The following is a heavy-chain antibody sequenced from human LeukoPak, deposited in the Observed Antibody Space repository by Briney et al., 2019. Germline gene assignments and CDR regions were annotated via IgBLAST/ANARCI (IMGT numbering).Heavy chain of an antibody. CDR3: ARVIIGVTVDY. J-gene: IGHJ4*02. CDR2: IKQDGSEK. D-gene: IGHD1-20*01. V-gene: IGHV3-7*01. CDR1: GFTFSSDW. Sequence: AGGSLRLSCAASGFTFSSDWMSWGRQAPGKGLEWVANIKQDGSEKYYVDSVKGRFTISRDNAKNSLYLQMNSLRAEDTAVYYCARVIIGVTVDYWGQGALVTVSS.